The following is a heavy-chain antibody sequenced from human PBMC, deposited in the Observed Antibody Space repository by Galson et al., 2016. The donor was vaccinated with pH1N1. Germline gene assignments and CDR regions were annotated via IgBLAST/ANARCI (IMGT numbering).Heavy chain of an antibody. CDR3: ARLDYTELWFHFDY. V-gene: IGHV4-39*07. CDR2: IYYSGGT. D-gene: IGHD5-18*01. Sequence: SETLSLTCTVSGGSISSSSYYWDWIRQPPGKGLEWIGSIYYSGGTYYNPSLKSRVTISVDTSKNQFSLKLSSVTAADTAVYYCARLDYTELWFHFDYWGQGTLVTVSS. CDR1: GGSISSSSYY. J-gene: IGHJ4*02.